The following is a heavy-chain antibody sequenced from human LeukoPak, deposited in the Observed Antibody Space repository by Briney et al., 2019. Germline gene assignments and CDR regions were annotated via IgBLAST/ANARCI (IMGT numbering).Heavy chain of an antibody. D-gene: IGHD1-1*01. CDR2: IYYSGST. Sequence: SETLSLTCTVSGGSISSSSYYWGWIRQPPGKGLEWIGSIYYSGSTYYNPSLKSRVTISVDTSKNQFSLKLSSVTAADTAVYYCARVAGSFDYWGQGTLVTVSS. CDR3: ARVAGSFDY. CDR1: GGSISSSSYY. J-gene: IGHJ4*02. V-gene: IGHV4-39*07.